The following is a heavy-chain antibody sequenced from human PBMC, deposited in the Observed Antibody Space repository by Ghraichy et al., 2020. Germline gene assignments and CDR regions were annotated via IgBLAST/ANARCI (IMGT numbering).Heavy chain of an antibody. D-gene: IGHD5-24*01. V-gene: IGHV1-24*01. CDR1: GYTLTELS. J-gene: IGHJ3*02. Sequence: ASVKVSCKVSGYTLTELSMHWVRQAPGKGLEWMGGFDPEDGETIYAQKFQCRVTMTEDTSTDTAYMELSSLRSEDTAVYYCATETRWLQFRGFGDAFDIWGQGTMVTVSS. CDR2: FDPEDGET. CDR3: ATETRWLQFRGFGDAFDI.